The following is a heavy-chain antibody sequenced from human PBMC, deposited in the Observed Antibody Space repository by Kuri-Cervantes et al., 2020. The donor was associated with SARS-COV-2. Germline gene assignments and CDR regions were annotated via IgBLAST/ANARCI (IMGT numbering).Heavy chain of an antibody. CDR2: ISSSSSYI. Sequence: GESLKISCAASGFTFSSYSMNWVRQAPGKGLEWVSSISSSSSYIYYADSVKGRFTISRDNAKNSLYLQMNSLRAEDTAVYYCASPETLRPYCSSTSCYTDDAFDIWGQGTMVTVSS. CDR1: GFTFSSYS. D-gene: IGHD2-2*02. CDR3: ASPETLRPYCSSTSCYTDDAFDI. J-gene: IGHJ3*02. V-gene: IGHV3-21*01.